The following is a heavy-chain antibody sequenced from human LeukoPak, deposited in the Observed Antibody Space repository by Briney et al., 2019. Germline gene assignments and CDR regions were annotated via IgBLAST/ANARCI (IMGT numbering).Heavy chain of an antibody. CDR2: IYNSGST. J-gene: IGHJ4*02. V-gene: IGHV4-59*01. CDR1: GASISGYY. CDR3: ARSRSRGYSGDFDY. Sequence: PSETLSLTCTVSGASISGYYWTWIRQPPGKGLEWIGYIYNSGSTNYNPSLKSRVTMSVDTSKNQFSLKVTSVTPADTAVYYCARSRSRGYSGDFDYWGQGTLVTVSS. D-gene: IGHD5-12*01.